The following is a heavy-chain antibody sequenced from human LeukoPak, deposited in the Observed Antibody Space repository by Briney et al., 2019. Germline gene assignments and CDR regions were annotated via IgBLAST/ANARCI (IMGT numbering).Heavy chain of an antibody. V-gene: IGHV3-30*18. J-gene: IGHJ3*02. Sequence: GGSLRLSCAASGFTFNTYTMKWVRQAPGKGLERVAVILYHGSNKYYVDSVKGRFTISRDNSKNTLYLQMNSLRPEDTAIYYCAKGRIDYYDSSDAFDIGGQGTMVTVSS. CDR3: AKGRIDYYDSSDAFDI. D-gene: IGHD3-22*01. CDR1: GFTFNTYT. CDR2: ILYHGSNK.